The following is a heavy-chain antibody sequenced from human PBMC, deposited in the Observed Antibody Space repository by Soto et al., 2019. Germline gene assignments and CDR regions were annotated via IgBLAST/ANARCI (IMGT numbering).Heavy chain of an antibody. CDR3: AKSSRQLTHEVPYFYGVDA. Sequence: EVQLLESGGGLVLPGESRRLSCAASGFSYNNYAMNWVRQAPGKGLEWVSSLSGSGETTYYADSVAGRFTISRDNSRNTLFLQMNSLSADDTAIYYCAKSSRQLTHEVPYFYGVDAWGQGTTVIVSS. J-gene: IGHJ6*02. D-gene: IGHD2-2*01. V-gene: IGHV3-23*01. CDR2: LSGSGETT. CDR1: GFSYNNYA.